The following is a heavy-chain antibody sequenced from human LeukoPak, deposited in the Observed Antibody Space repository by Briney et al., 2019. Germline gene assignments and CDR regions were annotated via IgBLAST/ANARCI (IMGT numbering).Heavy chain of an antibody. CDR3: SAADGGAFDI. V-gene: IGHV3-53*01. CDR2: IYGGGKT. Sequence: GGSLRLSCAASGFIVSSNYMNWVRQAPGKGLEWVSIIYGGGKTYHADSVKGRFTISRDNPKNTLYLQMNSLRAEDTAIYYCSAADGGAFDIWGQGTMVTVSS. CDR1: GFIVSSNY. D-gene: IGHD3-16*01. J-gene: IGHJ3*02.